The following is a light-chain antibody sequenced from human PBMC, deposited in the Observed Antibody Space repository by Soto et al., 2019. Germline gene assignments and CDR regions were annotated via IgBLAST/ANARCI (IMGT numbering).Light chain of an antibody. CDR2: GAS. V-gene: IGKV3-15*01. J-gene: IGKJ3*01. CDR3: QQYNNWPPISPSLT. CDR1: QSVSSN. Sequence: EIVMTQSPATLSVSPGERATLSCRASQSVSSNLAWYQQKPGQAPRLLIYGASTRVTGIPARFSGSGSGTEFTLTISSLQSEDFAVYYCQQYNNWPPISPSLTFGPGTKVDIK.